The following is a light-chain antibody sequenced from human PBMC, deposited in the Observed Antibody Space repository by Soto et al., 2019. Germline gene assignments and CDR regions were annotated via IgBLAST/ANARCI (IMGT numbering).Light chain of an antibody. J-gene: IGLJ1*01. CDR1: SSNIGNNA. CDR3: AARDDSLNAYV. CDR2: YDD. Sequence: QSVLTQPPSVSEAPRQRVTISCSGSSSNIGNNAVNWYQQVPGQAPKIVIYYDDLLTSGVSDRFSGSKSGTSASLAISALQSDDEADYYCAARDDSLNAYVFGPGTKLTVL. V-gene: IGLV1-36*01.